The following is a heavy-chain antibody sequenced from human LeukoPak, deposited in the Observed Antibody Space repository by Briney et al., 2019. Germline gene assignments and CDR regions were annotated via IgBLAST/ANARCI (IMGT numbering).Heavy chain of an antibody. J-gene: IGHJ5*02. CDR2: ISAYNGNT. CDR3: ATKPGMASTSNWFDP. Sequence: ASVKVSCKASGYTFTSYGISWVRQAPGQGLEWMGWISAYNGNTNYAQKLQGRVTMTRDTSTSTVYMELSSLRSEDTAVYYCATKPGMASTSNWFDPWGQGTLVTVSS. D-gene: IGHD5-24*01. V-gene: IGHV1-18*01. CDR1: GYTFTSYG.